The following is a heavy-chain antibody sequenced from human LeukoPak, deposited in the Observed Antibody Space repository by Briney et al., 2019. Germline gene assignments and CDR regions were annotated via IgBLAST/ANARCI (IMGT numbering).Heavy chain of an antibody. Sequence: EASVKVSCKASGYTFTNYAMHWVRQAPGQRLEWMGWIIPDNGNTKYSQKFQGRVTITKDTSASTVYMELSSLRPEDTAVYYCARGYCTSTTCYENYWGQGTLVTVSS. J-gene: IGHJ4*02. CDR2: IIPDNGNT. CDR3: ARGYCTSTTCYENY. CDR1: GYTFTNYA. D-gene: IGHD2-2*01. V-gene: IGHV1-3*01.